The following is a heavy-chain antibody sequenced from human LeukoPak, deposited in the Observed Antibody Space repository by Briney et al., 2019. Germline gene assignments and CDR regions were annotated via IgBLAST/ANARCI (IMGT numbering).Heavy chain of an antibody. V-gene: IGHV4-38-2*02. CDR1: GYSISSGYY. D-gene: IGHD2-15*01. J-gene: IGHJ5*02. Sequence: SETLSLTCTVSGYSISSGYYWGWIRQPPGKGLEWIGSIYHSGSTYYNPSLKSRVTISVDTSKNQSSLKLSSVTAADTAVYYCARGYIVVVVAATSWFDPWGQGTLVTVSS. CDR2: IYHSGST. CDR3: ARGYIVVVVAATSWFDP.